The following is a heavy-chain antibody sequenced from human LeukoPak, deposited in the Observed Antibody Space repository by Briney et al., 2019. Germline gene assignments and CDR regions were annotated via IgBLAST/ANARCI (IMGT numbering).Heavy chain of an antibody. CDR2: ISYDGSNK. J-gene: IGHJ4*02. Sequence: GGSLRLSCAASGFTFSSYGTHWVRQAPGKGLEWVAVISYDGSNKYYADSVKGRFTISRDNSKNTLYLQMNSLRTEDTAVYYCAKEADGDFWSGYPLDYWGQGTLVTVSS. CDR3: AKEADGDFWSGYPLDY. D-gene: IGHD3-3*01. V-gene: IGHV3-30*18. CDR1: GFTFSSYG.